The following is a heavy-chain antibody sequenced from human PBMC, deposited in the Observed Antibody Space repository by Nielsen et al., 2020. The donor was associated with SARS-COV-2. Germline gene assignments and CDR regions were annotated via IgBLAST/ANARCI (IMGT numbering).Heavy chain of an antibody. CDR3: TTAGCSSTSCPQADAFDI. V-gene: IGHV3-15*01. J-gene: IGHJ3*02. Sequence: GEALKISCAGSGFTFSSYAMHWVRQAPGKGLEWVGRIKSKTDGGTTDYAAPVKGRFTISRDDSKNTLYLQMNSLKTEDTAVYYCTTAGCSSTSCPQADAFDIWGQGTMVTV. D-gene: IGHD2-2*01. CDR1: GFTFSSYA. CDR2: IKSKTDGGTT.